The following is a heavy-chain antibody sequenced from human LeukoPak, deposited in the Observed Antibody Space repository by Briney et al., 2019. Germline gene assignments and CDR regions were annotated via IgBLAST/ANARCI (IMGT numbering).Heavy chain of an antibody. CDR2: IYYSGST. D-gene: IGHD3-22*01. CDR1: GGSISSGGYY. Sequence: SETLSLTCTVSGGSISSGGYYWSWIRQHPGKGLEWIGYIYYSGSTYYNPSLKSRVTISVDTSKNQFSLKLSSVTAADTAVYYCARDLATDYYDSSGDGAFDIWGQGTMVTVSS. J-gene: IGHJ3*02. CDR3: ARDLATDYYDSSGDGAFDI. V-gene: IGHV4-31*03.